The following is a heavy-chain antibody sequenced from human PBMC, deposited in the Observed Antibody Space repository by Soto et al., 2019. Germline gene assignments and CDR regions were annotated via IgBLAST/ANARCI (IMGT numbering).Heavy chain of an antibody. Sequence: ESLALTCSVYGAFLSESYWTWIRQPPGKGLEWIGEINHVGGTNYNPSLKSRVTMSVDTSQNQFSLRLISVTAADTAMYFCVRIRYQLPSSVLWLDPWGQGTQVTVYS. J-gene: IGHJ5*02. CDR3: VRIRYQLPSSVLWLDP. D-gene: IGHD3-16*01. V-gene: IGHV4-34*01. CDR2: INHVGGT. CDR1: GAFLSESY.